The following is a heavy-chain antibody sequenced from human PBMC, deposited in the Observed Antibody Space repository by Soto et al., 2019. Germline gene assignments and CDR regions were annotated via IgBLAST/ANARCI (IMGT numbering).Heavy chain of an antibody. D-gene: IGHD3-9*01. J-gene: IGHJ5*02. CDR1: GFTFSSYA. V-gene: IGHV3-30-3*01. Sequence: GGSLRLSCAASGFTFSSYAMHWVRQAPGKGLEWVAVISYDGSNKYYADSVKGRFTISRDNSKNTLYLQMNSLRAEDTAVYYCARDGTIFSVPNWFDPWGQGTLVTVSS. CDR3: ARDGTIFSVPNWFDP. CDR2: ISYDGSNK.